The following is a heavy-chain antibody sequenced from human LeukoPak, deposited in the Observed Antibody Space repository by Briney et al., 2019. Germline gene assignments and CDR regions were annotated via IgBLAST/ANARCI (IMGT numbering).Heavy chain of an antibody. CDR3: ARGAGWYGS. V-gene: IGHV4-59*01. CDR1: GGSLSPNY. J-gene: IGHJ5*01. CDR2: IHYTGTT. Sequence: PSETLSLTCTVSGGSLSPNYWSWLRQPPGKGLEWIGYIHYTGTTRYNPSLNGRVTISVDTSKNQCSLKLRSVTATDTAVYYGARGAGWYGSWGQGTLVAVSS.